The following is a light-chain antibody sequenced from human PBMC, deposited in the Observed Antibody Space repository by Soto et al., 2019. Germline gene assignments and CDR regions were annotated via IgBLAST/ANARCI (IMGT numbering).Light chain of an antibody. Sequence: DIQMTQSPSTLSGSVGDRVTITRRASQTISSWLAWYQQKPGKAPKLLIYKASTLKSGVPSRFSGSGSGTEFTLTISSLQPDDFATYNCQHYNSYSEAFGQGTKVDIK. V-gene: IGKV1-5*03. J-gene: IGKJ1*01. CDR2: KAS. CDR1: QTISSW. CDR3: QHYNSYSEA.